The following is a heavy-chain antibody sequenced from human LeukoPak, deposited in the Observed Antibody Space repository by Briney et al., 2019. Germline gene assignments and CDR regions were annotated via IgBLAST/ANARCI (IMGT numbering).Heavy chain of an antibody. J-gene: IGHJ6*03. CDR3: ARGCSGTIFGVVTAMDV. V-gene: IGHV1-69*13. D-gene: IGHD3-3*01. CDR1: GGTFSSYA. Sequence: SVKVSCKASGGTFSSYAISWVRQAPGQGLEWMGGIIPIFGTANYAQKFQGRVTITADESTSTAYMELSSLRSEDTAVYYCARGCSGTIFGVVTAMDVWGKGTTVTVSS. CDR2: IIPIFGTA.